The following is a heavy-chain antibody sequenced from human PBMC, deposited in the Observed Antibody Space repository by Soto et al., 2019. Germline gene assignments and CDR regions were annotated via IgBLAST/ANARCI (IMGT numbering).Heavy chain of an antibody. J-gene: IGHJ4*02. CDR2: INHSGST. V-gene: IGHV4-34*01. D-gene: IGHD1-7*01. Sequence: SETLSLTCAVYGGSFSGYYWSWIRQPPGKGLEWIGEINHSGSTNYNPSLKSRVTISVDTSKNQFSLKLSSVTAADTAVYYCARVGVYNWNYGSGPYFDYWGKGTLVTVSS. CDR3: ARVGVYNWNYGSGPYFDY. CDR1: GGSFSGYY.